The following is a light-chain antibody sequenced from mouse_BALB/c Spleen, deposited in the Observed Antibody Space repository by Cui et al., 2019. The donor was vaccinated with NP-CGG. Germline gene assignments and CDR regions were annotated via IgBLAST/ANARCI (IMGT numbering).Light chain of an antibody. CDR2: GTN. J-gene: IGLJ1*01. V-gene: IGLV1*01. Sequence: QAVVTQESALTTSPGETVKINCRSSTGTVTTSNYANWVQEKPDHLFTGLIGGTNNRVPGVPARFSGSLIGDKAALTITGAQTEDEAIYFCALWYSNHWVFGGGTKLTVL. CDR1: TGTVTTSNY. CDR3: ALWYSNHWV.